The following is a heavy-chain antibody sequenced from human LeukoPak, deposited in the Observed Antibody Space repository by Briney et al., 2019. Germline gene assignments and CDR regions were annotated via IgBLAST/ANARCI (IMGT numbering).Heavy chain of an antibody. D-gene: IGHD2-2*01. CDR2: IYYSGST. Sequence: SETLSLTCTVSGGSISSSSYYWGWIRQPPGKGLEWIGSIYYSGSTYYNPSLKSRVTISVDTSKNQFSLKLSSVTAADTAVYYCARGRGDIVVVPAAPERVYYFDYWGQGTLVTVSS. CDR3: ARGRGDIVVVPAAPERVYYFDY. V-gene: IGHV4-39*01. J-gene: IGHJ4*02. CDR1: GGSISSSSYY.